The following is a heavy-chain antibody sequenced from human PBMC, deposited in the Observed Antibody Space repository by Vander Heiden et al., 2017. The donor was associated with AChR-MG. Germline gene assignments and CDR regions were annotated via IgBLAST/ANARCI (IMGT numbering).Heavy chain of an antibody. CDR2: ISNDGSNK. CDR1: GFTFRSSA. V-gene: IGHV3-30-3*01. J-gene: IGHJ6*03. D-gene: IGHD5-12*01. CDR3: VRRNGDGYNLDYFYMDV. Sequence: QAQLVVSGGGVVQPGRSLRRSCLASGFTFRSSAMHWVRQAPGKGLEWVAIISNDGSNKYYAASVKGRFTISRDNSKNTLYVQMNSLRAEDTAVYYCVRRNGDGYNLDYFYMDVWGKGTTVTVSS.